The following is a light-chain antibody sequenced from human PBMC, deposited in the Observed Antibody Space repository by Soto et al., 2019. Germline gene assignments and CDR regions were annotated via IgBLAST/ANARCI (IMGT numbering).Light chain of an antibody. Sequence: QSALTQPASVSGSPGQSITISCSGTSSDVGSYSLVSWFQQHPGKAPKLMIYDAYKRPSGVSNRFSGSKSGNTASLTISGLQAEDEADYYCCSYAGSSTWVFGGGTKLTVL. V-gene: IGLV2-23*01. CDR1: SSDVGSYSL. CDR3: CSYAGSSTWV. CDR2: DAY. J-gene: IGLJ3*02.